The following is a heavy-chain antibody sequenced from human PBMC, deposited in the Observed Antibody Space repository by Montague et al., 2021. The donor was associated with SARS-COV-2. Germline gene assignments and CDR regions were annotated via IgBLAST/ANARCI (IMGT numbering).Heavy chain of an antibody. CDR3: ARAQSGSYPNYFDY. D-gene: IGHD1-26*01. V-gene: IGHV3-30-3*01. J-gene: IGHJ4*02. CDR1: GFSFSSCA. CDR2: ISTDGSNK. Sequence: SLRLSCAASGFSFSSCAMHWVRQAPGKGLEWVAVISTDGSNKYYADSVKGRFTISRDNSKNTLYLQMNSLRAEDTAVYYCARAQSGSYPNYFDYWGQGTLVTVSS.